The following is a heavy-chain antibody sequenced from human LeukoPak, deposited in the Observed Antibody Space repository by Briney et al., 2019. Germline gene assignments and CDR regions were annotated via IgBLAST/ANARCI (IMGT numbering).Heavy chain of an antibody. CDR1: GFTFSSYA. CDR2: IDIYATKT. CDR3: ARDYKADF. V-gene: IGHV3-23*05. D-gene: IGHD3-10*01. J-gene: IGHJ4*02. Sequence: GGSLRLSCAASGFTFSSYAMSWVRQAPGKGLEWVSAIDIYATKTNYAGCVKGRFTISRDNSKNTLYLQMNSLRGEYTAIYYCARDYKADFWGQGTLVTVSS.